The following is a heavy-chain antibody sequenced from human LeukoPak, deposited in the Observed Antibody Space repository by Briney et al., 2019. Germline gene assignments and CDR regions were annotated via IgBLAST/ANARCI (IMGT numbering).Heavy chain of an antibody. V-gene: IGHV1-18*01. J-gene: IGHJ3*02. CDR2: ISAYNGNT. CDR1: GYTFTSYG. Sequence: ASVKVSCKASGYTFTSYGISWVRQAPGQGLEWMGWISAYNGNTNYAQKLQGGVTMTTDTSTSTAYMELRSLRSDDTAVYYCARITYYYDSSGYPNPGGAFDIWGQGTMVTVSS. D-gene: IGHD3-22*01. CDR3: ARITYYYDSSGYPNPGGAFDI.